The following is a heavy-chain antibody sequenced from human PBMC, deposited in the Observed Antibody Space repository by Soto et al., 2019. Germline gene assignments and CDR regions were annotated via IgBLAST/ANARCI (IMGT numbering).Heavy chain of an antibody. CDR1: GFTFSDHY. CDR3: TRDGGSGYFGY. CDR2: SRNKPNSYTT. J-gene: IGHJ4*02. D-gene: IGHD3-10*01. V-gene: IGHV3-72*01. Sequence: EVQLVESGGGLVQPGGSLRLSCAVSGFTFSDHYMDWVRQAPGKGLEWVGRSRNKPNSYTTEYAASVKGRFTISRDDSKNSRYLQMSSLKIEDTAVYFCTRDGGSGYFGYWGQGTLVTVSS.